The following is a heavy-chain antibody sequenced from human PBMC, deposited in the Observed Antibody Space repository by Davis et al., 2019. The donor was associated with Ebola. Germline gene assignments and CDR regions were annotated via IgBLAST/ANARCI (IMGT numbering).Heavy chain of an antibody. Sequence: GGSLRLSCAASGFTFDDYAMHWVRQAPGKGLEWVSGISWNSGSIGYADSVKGRFTISRDNSKNTLYLQMNSLRAEDTAVYYCAKDSPPYYDFWSGYYEYWGQGTLVTVSS. CDR2: ISWNSGSI. V-gene: IGHV3-9*01. D-gene: IGHD3-3*01. J-gene: IGHJ4*02. CDR3: AKDSPPYYDFWSGYYEY. CDR1: GFTFDDYA.